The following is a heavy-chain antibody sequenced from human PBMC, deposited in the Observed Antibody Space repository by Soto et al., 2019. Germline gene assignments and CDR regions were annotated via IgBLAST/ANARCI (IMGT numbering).Heavy chain of an antibody. CDR1: GGTFSSYA. D-gene: IGHD6-6*01. CDR2: IIPIFGTA. CDR3: ARRQYSSSSFEAQRYYYGMDV. Sequence: GASVKVSCKASGGTFSSYAISWVRQAPGQGLEWMGGIIPIFGTANYAQKFQGRVTITADESTSTAYMELSSLRSEDTAVYYCARRQYSSSSFEAQRYYYGMDVWGQGTTVTVSS. J-gene: IGHJ6*02. V-gene: IGHV1-69*13.